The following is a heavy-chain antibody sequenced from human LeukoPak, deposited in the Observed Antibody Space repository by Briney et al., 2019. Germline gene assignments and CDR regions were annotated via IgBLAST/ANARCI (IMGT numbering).Heavy chain of an antibody. D-gene: IGHD3-16*01. CDR1: GFTFSNFA. CDR3: VAGWGWLPDY. Sequence: GGSLRLSCATSGFTFSNFAMNWVRQAPGKGLEWVSVISSNGGRTYYANSVKGRFTVSRDNAKKSLYLQMNNLSAEDTALYYCVAGWGWLPDYWGQGTLVTVSS. V-gene: IGHV3-23*01. J-gene: IGHJ4*02. CDR2: ISSNGGRT.